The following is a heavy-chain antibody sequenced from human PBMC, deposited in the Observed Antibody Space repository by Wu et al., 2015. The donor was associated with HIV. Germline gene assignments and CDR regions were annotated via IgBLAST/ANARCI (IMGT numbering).Heavy chain of an antibody. J-gene: IGHJ4*02. D-gene: IGHD2-8*02. Sequence: QVQLVQSGAEMKKPGASVKVSCKTSGNTLSDNYVYWVRQAPGQRPEWMGWVKTDSGGTNYAQKFRGRVTMTSDTSINTAYMELSSLTSDDTAVYYCAEDTVAKWGQGTLVIVPQ. CDR3: AEDTVAK. CDR1: GNTLSDNY. CDR2: VKTDSGGT. V-gene: IGHV1-2*02.